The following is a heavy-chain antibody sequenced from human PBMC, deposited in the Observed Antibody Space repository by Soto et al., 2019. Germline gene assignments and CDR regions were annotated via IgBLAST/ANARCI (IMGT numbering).Heavy chain of an antibody. CDR2: IIPIFGTA. D-gene: IGHD3-9*01. J-gene: IGHJ5*02. CDR3: ARRVRYFDWLRNYNWFDP. Sequence: GASVKVSCKASGGTFSSYAISWVRQAPGQGLEWMGGIIPIFGTANYAQKFQGRVTITADESTSTAYMELSSLRSEDTAVYYCARRVRYFDWLRNYNWFDPWGQGTLVTVSS. CDR1: GGTFSSYA. V-gene: IGHV1-69*13.